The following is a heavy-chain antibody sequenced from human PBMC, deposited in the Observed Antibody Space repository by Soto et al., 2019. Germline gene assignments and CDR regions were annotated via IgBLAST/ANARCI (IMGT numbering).Heavy chain of an antibody. Sequence: QVQLQESGPGLVKPSQTLSLTCTVSGGSISSGCYYWTWISQHPGKGLEWIGSNYYSGITYYNPSLKSRVTISLDTSKNQFSLKLSSVTAADTAVYYCARGSSIAGLYYGMDVWGQGTTVTVSS. CDR2: NYYSGIT. CDR3: ARGSSIAGLYYGMDV. J-gene: IGHJ6*02. D-gene: IGHD6-6*01. CDR1: GGSISSGCYY. V-gene: IGHV4-31*03.